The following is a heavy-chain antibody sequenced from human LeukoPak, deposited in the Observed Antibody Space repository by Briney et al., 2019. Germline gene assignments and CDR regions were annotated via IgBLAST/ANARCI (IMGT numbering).Heavy chain of an antibody. V-gene: IGHV3-30*18. Sequence: PGGSLRLSCAASGFTFSSYGTHWVRQAPGKGLEWVAVISYDGSNKYYADSVKGRFTITRDNSKNTLYLQMNSLRAEDTAVYYCAKARDYGGKPYFDYWGQGTLVTVSS. J-gene: IGHJ4*02. D-gene: IGHD4-23*01. CDR2: ISYDGSNK. CDR3: AKARDYGGKPYFDY. CDR1: GFTFSSYG.